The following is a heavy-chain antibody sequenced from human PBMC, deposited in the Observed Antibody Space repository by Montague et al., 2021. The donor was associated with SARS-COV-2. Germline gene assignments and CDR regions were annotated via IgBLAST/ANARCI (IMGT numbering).Heavy chain of an antibody. D-gene: IGHD3-9*01. Sequence: SLRLSCAASGFSFSSYAMSWVRRAPGKGLEWVSAISGSVGATYYXDSXQGRFIISRDSSKKTMFLQMNRLTPEDTAVYYCAKSAYYDILNWFDPWGQGTLVTVSS. CDR2: ISGSVGAT. CDR1: GFSFSSYA. J-gene: IGHJ5*02. CDR3: AKSAYYDILNWFDP. V-gene: IGHV3-23*01.